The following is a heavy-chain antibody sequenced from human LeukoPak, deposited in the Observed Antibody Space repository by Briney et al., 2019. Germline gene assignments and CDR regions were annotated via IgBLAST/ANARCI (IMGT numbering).Heavy chain of an antibody. Sequence: GASVKVSRKASGGTFSSYAINWVRQAPGQGLEWMGWISAYNGNTNYAQKLQDRVTMTTDTSTSTAYMELRSLRSDDTAVYYCATDQTRGDYWGQGTLVTVSS. V-gene: IGHV1-18*01. CDR3: ATDQTRGDY. D-gene: IGHD3-10*01. CDR2: ISAYNGNT. J-gene: IGHJ4*02. CDR1: GGTFSSYA.